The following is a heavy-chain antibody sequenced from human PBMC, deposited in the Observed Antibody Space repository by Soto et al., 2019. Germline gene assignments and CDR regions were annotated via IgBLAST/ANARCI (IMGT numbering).Heavy chain of an antibody. D-gene: IGHD3-22*01. CDR1: GYTFTGYY. V-gene: IGHV1-2*02. Sequence: ASVKVSCKASGYTFTGYYMHWVRQAPGQGLEWMGWINPNSGGTNYAQKFQGRVTMTRDTSISTAYMELSRLRSDDTAVYYCARDRSHYYDSSGYYGYWFDPWGQGTLVTFSS. J-gene: IGHJ5*02. CDR2: INPNSGGT. CDR3: ARDRSHYYDSSGYYGYWFDP.